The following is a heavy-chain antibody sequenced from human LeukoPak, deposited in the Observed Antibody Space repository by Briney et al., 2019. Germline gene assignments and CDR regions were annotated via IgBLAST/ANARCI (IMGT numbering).Heavy chain of an antibody. Sequence: GGSLRLSCTASGFTFGDYAMSWFRQAPGKGLEWVGFIRSKAYGGTTEYAASVKGRFTISRDDSKSIAYLQMNSLKTEDTAVYYCTRWDFWSGYKSVPPALWGQGTLVTVSS. CDR1: GFTFGDYA. CDR2: IRSKAYGGTT. J-gene: IGHJ4*02. V-gene: IGHV3-49*03. D-gene: IGHD3-3*01. CDR3: TRWDFWSGYKSVPPAL.